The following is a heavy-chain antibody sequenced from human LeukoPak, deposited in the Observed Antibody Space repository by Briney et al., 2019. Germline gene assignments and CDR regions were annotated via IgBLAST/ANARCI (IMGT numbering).Heavy chain of an antibody. V-gene: IGHV4-39*07. CDR3: ARVGVATIRAFDI. D-gene: IGHD5-12*01. Sequence: SETLSLTCTVSGGSISSSSYYWGWIRQPPGKGLEWIGSISYSGRTYYNPSLESRVTISVDTSKNQFSLKLSSVTAADTAVYYCARVGVATIRAFDIWGQGTMVTVSS. CDR2: ISYSGRT. CDR1: GGSISSSSYY. J-gene: IGHJ3*02.